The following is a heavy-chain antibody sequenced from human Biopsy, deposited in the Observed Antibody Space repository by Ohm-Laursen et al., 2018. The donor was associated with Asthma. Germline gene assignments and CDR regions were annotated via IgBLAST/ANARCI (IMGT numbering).Heavy chain of an antibody. J-gene: IGHJ2*01. CDR2: IYYSGRT. CDR1: GDAMGTSGSY. CDR3: ARAVSSSSYWYFDL. Sequence: GTLSLTCLVSGDAMGTSGSYWGWIRQSPGKGLEWIGSIYYSGRTYYNPSLESRVTISADTSKNHFSLKVTSVTAADTAVYYCARAVSSSSYWYFDLWGRGDLVTVSS. D-gene: IGHD6-6*01. V-gene: IGHV4-39*02.